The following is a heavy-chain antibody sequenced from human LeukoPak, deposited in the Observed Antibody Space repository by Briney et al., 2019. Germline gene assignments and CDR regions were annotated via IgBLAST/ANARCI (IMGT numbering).Heavy chain of an antibody. V-gene: IGHV4-59*08. CDR1: GGSLSSDY. Sequence: TSETLSLTCTVSGGSLSSDYWTWIRQPPGKGLEWIGYIYYSGSTNYNPSLKSRVTISVDTSKNQFSLKLSSVTAADTAVYYCARLTGDVNWFDPWGQGTLVTVSS. CDR2: IYYSGST. CDR3: ARLTGDVNWFDP. J-gene: IGHJ5*02. D-gene: IGHD7-27*01.